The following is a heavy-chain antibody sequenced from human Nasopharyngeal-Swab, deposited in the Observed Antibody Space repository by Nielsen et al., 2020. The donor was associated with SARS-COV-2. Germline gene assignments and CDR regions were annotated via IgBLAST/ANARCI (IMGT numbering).Heavy chain of an antibody. V-gene: IGHV1-8*01. CDR3: ARVDDIVVVVAATLHQYFQH. Sequence: ASVKVSCKASGYTFTSYDINWVRQATGQRLEWMGWMNPNSGNTGYAQKFQGRVTMTRNTSISTAYMELSSLRSEDTAVYYCARVDDIVVVVAATLHQYFQHWGQGTLVTVSS. D-gene: IGHD2-15*01. CDR1: GYTFTSYD. CDR2: MNPNSGNT. J-gene: IGHJ1*01.